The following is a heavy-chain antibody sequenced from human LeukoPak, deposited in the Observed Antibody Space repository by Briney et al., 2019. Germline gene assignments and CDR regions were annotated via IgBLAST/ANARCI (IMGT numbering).Heavy chain of an antibody. CDR2: INPNGGGT. D-gene: IGHD3-10*01. V-gene: IGHV1-2*02. Sequence: ASLKVSCKASGYTFTGFYIHWVRQAPGQTLEWMGWINPNGGGTNYAQKFQGRVTMTRDTSISTAYMELSRLRSDDTGVYYCARDRLDYYGSGSWSEFDYWGRGTLVTVSS. CDR3: ARDRLDYYGSGSWSEFDY. J-gene: IGHJ4*02. CDR1: GYTFTGFY.